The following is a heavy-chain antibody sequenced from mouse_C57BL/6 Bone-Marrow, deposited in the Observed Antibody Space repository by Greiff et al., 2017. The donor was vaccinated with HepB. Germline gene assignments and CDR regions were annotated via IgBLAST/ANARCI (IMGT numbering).Heavy chain of an antibody. J-gene: IGHJ1*03. D-gene: IGHD2-1*01. CDR2: ISSGSSTI. V-gene: IGHV5-17*01. CDR3: ARWDGNYFYWYFDV. CDR1: GFTFSDYG. Sequence: EVQLVESGGGLVKPGGSLKLSCAASGFTFSDYGMHWVRQAPEKGLEWVAYISSGSSTIYYADTVKGRFTISRDNAKNTLFLQISSLRSEDTAMYYCARWDGNYFYWYFDVWGTGTTVTVSS.